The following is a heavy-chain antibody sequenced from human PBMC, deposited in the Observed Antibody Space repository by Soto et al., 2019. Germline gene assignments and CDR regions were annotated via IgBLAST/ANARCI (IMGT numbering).Heavy chain of an antibody. Sequence: SETLSLTCSVSGGSIVCHYWTWIRQSPGKGLEWIGYIFYSGSTNYNPSLKSRVTISVDTSKNQFSLKLSSVNAADTAVYYCARVGSSGWSPDYWGRGTLVTVSS. CDR1: GGSIVCHY. CDR3: ARVGSSGWSPDY. V-gene: IGHV4-59*11. D-gene: IGHD6-19*01. J-gene: IGHJ4*02. CDR2: IFYSGST.